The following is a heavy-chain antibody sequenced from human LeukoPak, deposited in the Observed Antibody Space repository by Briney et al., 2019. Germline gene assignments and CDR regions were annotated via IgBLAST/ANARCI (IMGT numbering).Heavy chain of an antibody. CDR1: DYTFTSFG. CDR2: ISAYNGKT. CDR3: ARGRGMATIH. Sequence: ASVKVSCKASDYTFTSFGISWVRQDPGQGLEWMGWISAYNGKTDYAQKFQGRVTLTRDTSTSTAYMELRGLRSEDTAVYYCARGRGMATIHWGQGTLVTVSS. V-gene: IGHV1-18*01. D-gene: IGHD5-24*01. J-gene: IGHJ4*02.